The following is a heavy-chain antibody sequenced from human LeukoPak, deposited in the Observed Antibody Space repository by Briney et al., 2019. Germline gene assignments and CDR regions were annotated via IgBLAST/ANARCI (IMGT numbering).Heavy chain of an antibody. V-gene: IGHV3-23*01. CDR3: AKTIVVVILPNDAFDI. D-gene: IGHD3-22*01. CDR1: GFTFSSYA. Sequence: QPGGSVRLSCAASGFTFSSYAMSWVRQAPGKGLEWVSAISGSGGSTYYADSVKGRFTISRDNSKNTLYLQMNSLRAEDTAVYYCAKTIVVVILPNDAFDIWGQGTMVTVSS. CDR2: ISGSGGST. J-gene: IGHJ3*02.